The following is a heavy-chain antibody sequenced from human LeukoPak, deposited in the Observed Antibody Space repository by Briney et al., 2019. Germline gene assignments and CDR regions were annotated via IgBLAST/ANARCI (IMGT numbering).Heavy chain of an antibody. D-gene: IGHD6-13*01. V-gene: IGHV1-69*13. CDR1: GGTFSGYA. Sequence: SVKVSCKASGGTFSGYAISWVRQAPGQGLEWMGGIIPIFGTANYAQKFQGRVTITADESTSTAYMELSSLRSEDTAVYYCARGELGAAADNYYYYYMDVWGKGTTVTVSS. J-gene: IGHJ6*03. CDR2: IIPIFGTA. CDR3: ARGELGAAADNYYYYYMDV.